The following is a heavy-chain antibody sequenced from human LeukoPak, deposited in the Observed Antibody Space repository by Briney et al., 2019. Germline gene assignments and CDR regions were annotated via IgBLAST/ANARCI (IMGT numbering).Heavy chain of an antibody. Sequence: GGSLRLSCAASGFTFSSCGMSWVRQAPGKGLEWVSAISGSGGSTYYADSVKGRFTISRDNSKNTLYLQMNSLRAEDTAVYYCAKDHSYYGSGSYYNGYNWFDPWGQGTLVTVSS. V-gene: IGHV3-23*01. CDR2: ISGSGGST. CDR1: GFTFSSCG. D-gene: IGHD3-10*01. CDR3: AKDHSYYGSGSYYNGYNWFDP. J-gene: IGHJ5*02.